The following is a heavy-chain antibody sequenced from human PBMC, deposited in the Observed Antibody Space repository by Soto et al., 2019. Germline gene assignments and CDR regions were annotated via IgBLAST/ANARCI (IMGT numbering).Heavy chain of an antibody. V-gene: IGHV4-34*01. J-gene: IGHJ5*02. CDR3: ARSNIVVVVAASNWFDP. CDR2: INHSGST. CDR1: GGSFSGYY. D-gene: IGHD2-15*01. Sequence: TSETLSLTCAVYGGSFSGYYWSWIRQPPGKGLEWIGEINHSGSTNYNPSLKSRVTISVDTSKNQFSLKLSSVTAADTAVYYCARSNIVVVVAASNWFDPWGQGTLVTVSS.